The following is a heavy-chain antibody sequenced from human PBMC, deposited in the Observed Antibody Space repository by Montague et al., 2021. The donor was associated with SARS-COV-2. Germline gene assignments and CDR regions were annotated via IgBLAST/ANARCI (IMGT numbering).Heavy chain of an antibody. V-gene: IGHV3-48*03. CDR1: GFTFSNYE. CDR2: ISSSGITI. Sequence: SLRLSCAASGFTFSNYEMHWVRHAPVKGLEWVLYISSSGITIYYASSLKCPFTLSRHNAHNSLYLQMNSLSAEDTCVYYCARDRGYGDVYYYGMDVWGQGTTVTVSS. D-gene: IGHD4-17*01. CDR3: ARDRGYGDVYYYGMDV. J-gene: IGHJ6*02.